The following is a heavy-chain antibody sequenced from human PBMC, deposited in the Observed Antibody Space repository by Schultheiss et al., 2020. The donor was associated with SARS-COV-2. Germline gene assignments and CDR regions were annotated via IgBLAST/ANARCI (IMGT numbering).Heavy chain of an antibody. D-gene: IGHD6-19*01. Sequence: SQTLSLTCTVSGGSISSSSYYWGWIRQPPGKGLEWIGSIYYSGSTYYNPSLKSRVTISVDTSKNQFSLKLSSVTAADTAVYYCARLSPTAVAGTGDYWGQGTLVTVSS. CDR1: GGSISSSSYY. V-gene: IGHV4-39*01. J-gene: IGHJ4*02. CDR3: ARLSPTAVAGTGDY. CDR2: IYYSGST.